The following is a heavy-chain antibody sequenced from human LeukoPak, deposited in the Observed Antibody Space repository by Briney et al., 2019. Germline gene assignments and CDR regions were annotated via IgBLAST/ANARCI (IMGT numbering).Heavy chain of an antibody. V-gene: IGHV3-11*03. Sequence: PGGSLRLSCAASRFTFSDYYMVLIRQAPGKGLEWVSYISNSGSSTKYADSVKGRFTISRDNAKNSLSLQMNSVRPEDTAVYYCASADRTSWFDYWGQGTLVTVSS. CDR1: RFTFSDYY. D-gene: IGHD2-2*01. CDR2: ISNSGSST. J-gene: IGHJ4*02. CDR3: ASADRTSWFDY.